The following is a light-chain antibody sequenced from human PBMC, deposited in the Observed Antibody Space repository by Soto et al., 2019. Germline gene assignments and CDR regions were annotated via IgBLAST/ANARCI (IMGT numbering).Light chain of an antibody. J-gene: IGKJ4*01. CDR3: QQYGTPPVT. CDR2: GAS. Sequence: EIVLTQSPGTLSLSPGERATLSCRASQSVSSNYLAWYQQKPGQAPRLLMYGASSRATGIPDRFSGSGSGTDFTLTISRLEPEEFAVYYCQQYGTPPVTFGGGTKVEIK. V-gene: IGKV3-20*01. CDR1: QSVSSNY.